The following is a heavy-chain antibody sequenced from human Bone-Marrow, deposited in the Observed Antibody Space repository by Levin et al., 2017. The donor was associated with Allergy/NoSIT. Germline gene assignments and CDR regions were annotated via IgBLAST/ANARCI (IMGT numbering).Heavy chain of an antibody. J-gene: IGHJ6*02. CDR1: GFTFSDYY. D-gene: IGHD3-16*02. Sequence: KSGGSLRLSCAASGFTFSDYYMSWIRQPPGKGLEWVSYISSSGSTIYYGDSVQGRFTISRDNAKNSLYLQMNSLRAEDTAVYYCVRDLRPSLSGPHRYGMDVWGQGTTVTVSS. CDR2: ISSSGSTI. V-gene: IGHV3-11*01. CDR3: VRDLRPSLSGPHRYGMDV.